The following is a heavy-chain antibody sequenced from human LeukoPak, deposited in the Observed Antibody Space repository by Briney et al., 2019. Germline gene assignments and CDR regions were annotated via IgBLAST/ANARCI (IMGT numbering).Heavy chain of an antibody. CDR3: TRRAAALDAFDI. CDR2: IKSDGSST. Sequence: PGGSLRLSCAASGFTFSSYSMNWVRQAPGKGLVWVSRIKSDGSSTTYADSVKGRFTISRDNAKNTLYLQMNSLRAEDTAVYYCTRRAAALDAFDIWGQGTMVTVTS. CDR1: GFTFSSYS. V-gene: IGHV3-74*01. D-gene: IGHD6-13*01. J-gene: IGHJ3*02.